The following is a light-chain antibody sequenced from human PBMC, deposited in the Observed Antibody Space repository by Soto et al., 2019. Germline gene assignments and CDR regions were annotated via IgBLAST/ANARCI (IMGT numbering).Light chain of an antibody. Sequence: EIALTQAPGTLSLSPGERFTLSCRASQSVSSSYLAWYQQKPGXAPXXLIYGASSRATGIPDRFSGSGSGTEFTLTISRLEPEDFAVYYCQQYGSSGTFGQGTKVDIK. J-gene: IGKJ1*01. V-gene: IGKV3-20*01. CDR3: QQYGSSGT. CDR2: GAS. CDR1: QSVSSSY.